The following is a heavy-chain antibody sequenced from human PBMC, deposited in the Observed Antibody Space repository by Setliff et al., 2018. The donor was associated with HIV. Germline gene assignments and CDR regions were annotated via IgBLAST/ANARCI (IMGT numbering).Heavy chain of an antibody. Sequence: ASVKVSCKTSGYTFTDYYMHWVRQAPGQGLEWMGRINPNSGGTNYAQKFQGRVTMTRDTSISTAYMELSRLRSDDTAVYYCARITVDTAMVYDYWGQGTLVTVSS. CDR1: GYTFTDYY. J-gene: IGHJ4*02. D-gene: IGHD5-18*01. V-gene: IGHV1-2*06. CDR3: ARITVDTAMVYDY. CDR2: INPNSGGT.